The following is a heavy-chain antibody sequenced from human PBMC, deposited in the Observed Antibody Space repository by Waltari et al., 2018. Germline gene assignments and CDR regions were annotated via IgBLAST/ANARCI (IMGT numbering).Heavy chain of an antibody. D-gene: IGHD5-12*01. CDR1: GYIFTNYL. CDR3: ARSCSNSGCLYFDS. Sequence: EVQLEQSGVEVNEPGESLKLPCQGSGYIFTNYLIGWGRQMPGKGLEWMGIVYPGDSDTRYSPSFEGQVTISVDKSINTAYLQWNSLTASDTALYYCARSCSNSGCLYFDSWGQGTVVTVSS. V-gene: IGHV5-51*03. CDR2: VYPGDSDT. J-gene: IGHJ4*02.